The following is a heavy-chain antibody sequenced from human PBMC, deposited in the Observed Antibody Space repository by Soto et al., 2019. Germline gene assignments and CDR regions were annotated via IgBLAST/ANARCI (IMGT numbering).Heavy chain of an antibody. Sequence: EVQLLESGGGLVQPGGSLRLSCAASGFMFSTYGMSWVRQAPGKGLEWVSVFEGSGGGTHYADSVKGRFTISRDNSKNTLYLQMNSLRVDDTAVYYCAKSPEYYDFWSGYYDYWGQGILVTVSS. J-gene: IGHJ4*02. V-gene: IGHV3-23*01. D-gene: IGHD3-3*01. CDR3: AKSPEYYDFWSGYYDY. CDR1: GFMFSTYG. CDR2: FEGSGGGT.